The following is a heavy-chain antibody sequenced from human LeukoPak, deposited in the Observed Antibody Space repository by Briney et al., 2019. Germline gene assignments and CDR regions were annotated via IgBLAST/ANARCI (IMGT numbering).Heavy chain of an antibody. V-gene: IGHV3-9*01. CDR2: ISWDGGTL. CDR1: GFIFGDFD. CDR3: TKQGDDRGGFNSGDWYFDL. D-gene: IGHD3-22*01. Sequence: GGSLRLSCAASGFIFGDFDIHWVRQPPGKGLELVSSISWDGGTLDYADSVKGRFTISRNNAKKSLYLQMNSLRAEDTALYYCTKQGDDRGGFNSGDWYFDLWGRGTLVTVSS. J-gene: IGHJ2*01.